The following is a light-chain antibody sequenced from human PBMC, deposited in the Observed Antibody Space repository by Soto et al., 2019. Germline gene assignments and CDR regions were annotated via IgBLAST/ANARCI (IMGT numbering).Light chain of an antibody. CDR2: DAS. V-gene: IGKV3-20*01. CDR1: QSVNFY. J-gene: IGKJ1*01. CDR3: QQYGDSPVT. Sequence: ESVFTQSPRSLSLYPGERATLSCRASQSVNFYLAWYQQKPGQAPRLLISDASSRATDVPDRFSGSGSGTDFSLTISRLEPEDFAVYYCQQYGDSPVTFGQATKVDI.